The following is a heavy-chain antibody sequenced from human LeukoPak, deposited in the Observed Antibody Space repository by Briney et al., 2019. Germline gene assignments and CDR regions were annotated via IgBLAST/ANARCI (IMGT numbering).Heavy chain of an antibody. CDR1: GLTFSTYA. J-gene: IGHJ4*02. V-gene: IGHV3-23*01. CDR3: AKDGLRGYDFDY. D-gene: IGHD5-12*01. Sequence: GGSLRLSCAASGLTFSTYAMSWVRQAPGKGLERVARISNLAGTTDYADSVKSRFTISRDNSKDTLYLEMNSLRVEDTAEYYCAKDGLRGYDFDYWGQGTLVIVSS. CDR2: ISNLAGTT.